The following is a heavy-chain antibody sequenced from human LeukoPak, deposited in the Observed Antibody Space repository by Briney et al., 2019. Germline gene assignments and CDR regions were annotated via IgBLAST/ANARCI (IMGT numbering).Heavy chain of an antibody. CDR3: ARDDAPGRLSY. Sequence: GGSLRLSCATSGFILSNYGMHWVRQAPGKGLEWVAVIWYDGSKKYYADSVRGRFTISKDNSKNMLYLQMNSLRAEDTAVFYCARDDAPGRLSYWGQGTLVTVSS. V-gene: IGHV3-33*01. CDR2: IWYDGSKK. CDR1: GFILSNYG. D-gene: IGHD3-10*01. J-gene: IGHJ4*02.